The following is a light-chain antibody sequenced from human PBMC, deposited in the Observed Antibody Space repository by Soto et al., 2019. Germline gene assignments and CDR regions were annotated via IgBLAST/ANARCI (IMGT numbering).Light chain of an antibody. Sequence: EIVMTQSPATLSVSPGERATLSCRASQSVSSNLAWYQQKPGQAPRLLIYGASTRATGIPARFSGSGSGTEFTLTISSLQSEDFAVSYCQQYNDWYTFGQGTKLEI. CDR1: QSVSSN. CDR2: GAS. CDR3: QQYNDWYT. J-gene: IGKJ2*01. V-gene: IGKV3-15*01.